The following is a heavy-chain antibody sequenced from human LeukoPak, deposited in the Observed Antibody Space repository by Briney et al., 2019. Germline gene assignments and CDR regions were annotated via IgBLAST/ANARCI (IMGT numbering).Heavy chain of an antibody. CDR1: GFTFSSYS. D-gene: IGHD5-24*01. J-gene: IGHJ4*02. V-gene: IGHV3-21*01. CDR3: AREVRDGYNPFDY. CDR2: ISSSSRYI. Sequence: GGSLRLSCAASGFTFSSYSMNWVRQAPGKGLEWFSSISSSSRYIYYADSVKGRFTISRDNAKNSLYLQMNSLRAEDTAVYYCAREVRDGYNPFDYWGQGTLVTVSS.